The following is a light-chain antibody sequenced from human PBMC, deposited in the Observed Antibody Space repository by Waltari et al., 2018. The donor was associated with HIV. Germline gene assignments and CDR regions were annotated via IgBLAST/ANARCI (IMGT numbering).Light chain of an antibody. CDR1: SSDITTYDY. V-gene: IGLV2-14*03. Sequence: QSALTQPASVSGSPGQSITISCSGSSSDITTYDYVSWYKKQPDKAHKLLIFDVTDRPSGVSRRFSGSKSGNTASLTISGLQPDDEADYYCSSYTTDNTVVFGGGTRLTVL. J-gene: IGLJ2*01. CDR2: DVT. CDR3: SSYTTDNTVV.